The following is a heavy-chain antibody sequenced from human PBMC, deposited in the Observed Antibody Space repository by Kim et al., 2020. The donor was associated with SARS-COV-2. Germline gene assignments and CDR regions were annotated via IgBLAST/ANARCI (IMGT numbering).Heavy chain of an antibody. Sequence: YRQKYQGRVTMTRDPSTSTVYMELGSLRSEDTAVYYCARGRAYGITGSGYWGQGTLVTVSS. J-gene: IGHJ4*02. CDR3: ARGRAYGITGSGY. V-gene: IGHV1-46*01. D-gene: IGHD1-20*01.